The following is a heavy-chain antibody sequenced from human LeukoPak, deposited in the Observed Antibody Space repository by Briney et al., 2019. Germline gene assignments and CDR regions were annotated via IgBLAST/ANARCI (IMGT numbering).Heavy chain of an antibody. D-gene: IGHD4-17*01. J-gene: IGHJ3*02. Sequence: GGSLRLSCAASGFTFSSYAMRWVRQAPGKGLEWVSAISDSGSSTYYADSVKCRFTISRANSKNTLYLQMNSLRAEDTAVYCCAKDAFRTTVSTDAFDIWGQGTMVSVSS. CDR2: ISDSGSST. V-gene: IGHV3-23*01. CDR3: AKDAFRTTVSTDAFDI. CDR1: GFTFSSYA.